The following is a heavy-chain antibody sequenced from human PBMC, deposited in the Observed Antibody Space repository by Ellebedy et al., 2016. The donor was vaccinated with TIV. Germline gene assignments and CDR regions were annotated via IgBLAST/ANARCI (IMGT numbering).Heavy chain of an antibody. CDR2: INHSGST. CDR3: ARGDSSSWQGGYNWFDP. Sequence: SETLSLTXTVSGGSISSSGYYWGWIRQPPGKGLEWIGEINHSGSTNYNPSLKSRVTISVDTSKNQFSLKLSSVTAADTAVYYCARGDSSSWQGGYNWFDPWGQGTLVTVSS. J-gene: IGHJ5*02. D-gene: IGHD6-13*01. V-gene: IGHV4-39*07. CDR1: GGSISSSGYY.